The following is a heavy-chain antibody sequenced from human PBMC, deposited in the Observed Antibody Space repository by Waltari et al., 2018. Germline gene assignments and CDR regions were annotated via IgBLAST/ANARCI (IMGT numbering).Heavy chain of an antibody. J-gene: IGHJ4*02. CDR1: GYTFTSYD. CDR3: ARLWFGAG. Sequence: QVQLVQSGAEVKKPGASVKVSCKASGYTFTSYDINWVRQATGQGREGMGWINRNSGNTGYAQKFQGRVTMTRNTSRSTADMELSSLRSEDTAGYYCARLWFGAGWGQGTLVTVSS. CDR2: INRNSGNT. D-gene: IGHD3-10*01. V-gene: IGHV1-8*02.